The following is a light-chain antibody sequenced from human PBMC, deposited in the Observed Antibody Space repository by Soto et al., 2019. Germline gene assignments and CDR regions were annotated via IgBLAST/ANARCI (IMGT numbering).Light chain of an antibody. J-gene: IGKJ3*01. Sequence: EIVLTQSPGTLSLSPGERATLSCRASQSVSSSYLAWYQQKPGQAPRLLIYGASSRATGIPDRFSGSGSGTDFTLTISRLEPEDFAVYYCQQYGRYPLFTFGPWNKVDS. CDR3: QQYGRYPLFT. V-gene: IGKV3-20*01. CDR1: QSVSSSY. CDR2: GAS.